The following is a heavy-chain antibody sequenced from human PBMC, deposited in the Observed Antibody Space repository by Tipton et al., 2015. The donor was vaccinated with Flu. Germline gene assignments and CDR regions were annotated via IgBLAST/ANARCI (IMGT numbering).Heavy chain of an antibody. V-gene: IGHV4-39*01. Sequence: TLSLTCTVSSGSIRSTDYFCAWIRQPPGKGLELIGSIYPSGTTYYNPSLKSRVTISVDTSKSQFSLKLRSVTAADTAVYYCARLSYYDVDLKNFYFDYWGQGALFTVSS. J-gene: IGHJ4*02. CDR2: IYPSGTT. D-gene: IGHD3-10*02. CDR3: ARLSYYDVDLKNFYFDY. CDR1: SGSIRSTDYF.